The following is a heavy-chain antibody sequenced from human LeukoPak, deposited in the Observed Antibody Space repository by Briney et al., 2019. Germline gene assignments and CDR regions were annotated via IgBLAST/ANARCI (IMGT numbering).Heavy chain of an antibody. CDR3: TKDDSTSGWPVGAFDI. Sequence: TGGSLRLSCAASGFTFSSYAMSWVRQAPGKEPEWVSGISGSGGSTYYADSVKGRFTISRDNSKNTLYLQMNSLRAEDTAVYYCTKDDSTSGWPVGAFDIWGQGTMVTVSS. D-gene: IGHD6-19*01. V-gene: IGHV3-23*01. CDR2: ISGSGGST. CDR1: GFTFSSYA. J-gene: IGHJ3*02.